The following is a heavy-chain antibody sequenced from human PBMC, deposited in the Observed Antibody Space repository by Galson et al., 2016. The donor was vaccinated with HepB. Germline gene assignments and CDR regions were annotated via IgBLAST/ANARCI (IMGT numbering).Heavy chain of an antibody. V-gene: IGHV1-18*01. D-gene: IGHD3-22*01. CDR3: AREWYYDSGAYNPRHFDY. CDR2: INGYNGNT. Sequence: SVKVSCKASGYRFTSYGISWVRQAPGQGLEWMGWINGYNGNTQYTQNFQGRLTMTKDTSKSTAYMELRSLTSDDTAVYYCAREWYYDSGAYNPRHFDYWGQGTLVTVSS. CDR1: GYRFTSYG. J-gene: IGHJ4*02.